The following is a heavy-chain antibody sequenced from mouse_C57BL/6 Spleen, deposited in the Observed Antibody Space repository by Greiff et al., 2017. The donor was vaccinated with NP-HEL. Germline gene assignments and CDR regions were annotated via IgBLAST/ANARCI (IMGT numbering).Heavy chain of an antibody. D-gene: IGHD2-4*01. CDR2: IDPSDSYP. J-gene: IGHJ3*01. V-gene: IGHV1-69*01. Sequence: QVQLQQPGAELVMPGASVKLSCKASGYTFTSYWMHWVKQRPGQGLEWIGEIDPSDSYPNYNQKFKGKSTLTVDKSSSPAYMQLSSLTSEDSAVYYCARSGLRRGFAYWGQGTLVTVSA. CDR3: ARSGLRRGFAY. CDR1: GYTFTSYW.